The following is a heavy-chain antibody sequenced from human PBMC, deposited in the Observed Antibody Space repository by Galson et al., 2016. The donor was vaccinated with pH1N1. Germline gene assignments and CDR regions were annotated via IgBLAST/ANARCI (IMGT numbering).Heavy chain of an antibody. CDR2: IVAIFGTT. V-gene: IGHV1-69*06. CDR1: GGIFNSFG. CDR3: ARGYSYHNNDGFDL. J-gene: IGHJ3*01. Sequence: SVKVSCKAPGGIFNSFGISWVRQAPGQGLEWMGGIVAIFGTTNYAQKFQGRVTITADKSSSTVYMEVNRLTSQDTAVYYCARGYSYHNNDGFDLWGQGTMVTVSA. D-gene: IGHD5-18*01.